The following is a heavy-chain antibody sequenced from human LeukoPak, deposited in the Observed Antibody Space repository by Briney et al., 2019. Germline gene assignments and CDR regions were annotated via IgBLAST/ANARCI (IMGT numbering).Heavy chain of an antibody. D-gene: IGHD5-24*01. CDR2: IRYDGSDR. V-gene: IGHV3-30*02. CDR3: ARDLRAGYYRPDYFDY. Sequence: PVGSLRLSCSTSGFTFSMSAMHWVRQAPGKGLEWVAFIRYDGSDRYYPESVKGRFTISRDNAKNSLYLQMNSLRAEDTAVYYCARDLRAGYYRPDYFDYWGQGILVTVSS. CDR1: GFTFSMSA. J-gene: IGHJ4*02.